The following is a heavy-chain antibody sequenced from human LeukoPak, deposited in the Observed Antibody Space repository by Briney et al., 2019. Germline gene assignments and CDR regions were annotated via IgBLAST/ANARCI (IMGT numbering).Heavy chain of an antibody. Sequence: GRSLRLSCAASGFTFTTYGMHWVRQAPGKGLEWVAVIWNDGTNTYYADSVKGRFTISRDNSKNMLYLQMNSLRAEDAAVYYCARGLYCTSTSCYFGGGNYYYYMDVWGKGTTVTVSS. CDR2: IWNDGTNT. D-gene: IGHD2-2*01. V-gene: IGHV3-33*01. CDR1: GFTFTTYG. CDR3: ARGLYCTSTSCYFGGGNYYYYMDV. J-gene: IGHJ6*03.